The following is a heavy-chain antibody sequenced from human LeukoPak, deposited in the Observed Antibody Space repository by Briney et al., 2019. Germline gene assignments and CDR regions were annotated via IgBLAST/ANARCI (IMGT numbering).Heavy chain of an antibody. CDR3: AKDSPRNLVITSFDY. CDR1: GFTFSSYA. J-gene: IGHJ4*02. D-gene: IGHD3-22*01. Sequence: GGSLRLSCAASGFTFSSYAMSWVRQAPGKGLEWVSAISGSGGSTYYADSVKGRLTISRDNSKNTLYLQMNSLRAEDTAVYYCAKDSPRNLVITSFDYWGQGTLVTVSS. CDR2: ISGSGGST. V-gene: IGHV3-23*01.